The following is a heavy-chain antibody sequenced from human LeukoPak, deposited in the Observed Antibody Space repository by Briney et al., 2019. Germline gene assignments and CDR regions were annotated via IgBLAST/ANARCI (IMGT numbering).Heavy chain of an antibody. J-gene: IGHJ1*01. CDR1: GYTFIDYY. Sequence: ASVKVSCKASGYTFIDYYIHWVRQAPGQGLEWIGWINPDSGDTNYAQQFQGGVTMTRDTSITTVYMDLSRPRFDDTAVYYCASKTYDSTGYYYFQHWGQGTLVTVSS. D-gene: IGHD3-22*01. CDR2: INPDSGDT. CDR3: ASKTYDSTGYYYFQH. V-gene: IGHV1-2*02.